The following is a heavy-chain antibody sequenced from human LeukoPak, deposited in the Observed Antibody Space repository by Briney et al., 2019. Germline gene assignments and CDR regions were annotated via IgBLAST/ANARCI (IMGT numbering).Heavy chain of an antibody. CDR2: VRYDPSNK. Sequence: PGGSLRLSCAASGFTFSGYGMHWVRQAPGKGLEWVAFVRYDPSNKYYADSVKGRFTVSRDNSKNTLYLQMNSLRAEDTAVYYCAKDDHVALYYYDSSGYPLWGQGTLVTVSS. J-gene: IGHJ4*02. V-gene: IGHV3-30*02. D-gene: IGHD3-22*01. CDR1: GFTFSGYG. CDR3: AKDDHVALYYYDSSGYPL.